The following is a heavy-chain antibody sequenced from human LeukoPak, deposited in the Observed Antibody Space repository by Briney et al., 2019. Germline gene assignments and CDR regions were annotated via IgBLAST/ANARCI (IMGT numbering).Heavy chain of an antibody. J-gene: IGHJ4*02. CDR2: IRNKANSYTT. CDR3: GRSPVGTTPLDY. Sequence: GGSLRLSCAASGFTFSDHHMDWVRQAAGKGLEWGGRIRNKANSYTTEYAASVKGRFTISRDASKNSLYLQMNSLLTEDTAVYYCGRSPVGTTPLDYWGQGTLVTVSS. V-gene: IGHV3-72*01. D-gene: IGHD1-26*01. CDR1: GFTFSDHH.